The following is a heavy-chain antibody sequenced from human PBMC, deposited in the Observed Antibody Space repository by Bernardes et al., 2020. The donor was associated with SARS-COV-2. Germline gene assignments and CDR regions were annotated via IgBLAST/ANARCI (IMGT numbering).Heavy chain of an antibody. Sequence: GGSLRLSCVASGFTFGDNGMHWVRQSPGKGLEWVAALDSNDGHIGYADSVRGRFTISRDNDKKSLFLQMNNLRPEDTALYYCAKGSTAGWVDGMDAWGVGTTVTVSS. CDR1: GFTFGDNG. V-gene: IGHV3-9*01. CDR3: AKGSTAGWVDGMDA. CDR2: LDSNDGHI. J-gene: IGHJ6*04. D-gene: IGHD6-13*01.